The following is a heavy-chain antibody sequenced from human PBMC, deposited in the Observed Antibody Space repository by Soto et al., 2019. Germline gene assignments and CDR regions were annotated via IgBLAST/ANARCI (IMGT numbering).Heavy chain of an antibody. CDR1: GNTFTSYD. J-gene: IGHJ4*02. D-gene: IGHD3-10*01. V-gene: IGHV1-8*01. CDR2: INPNSGNI. Sequence: ASVKVSCKASGNTFTSYDINWVRQATGHGLEWMGWINPNSGNIGYAQKFQGRVTMTRDTAIRTAYMEVSRLRSDDTAVYYCARCRASGSYYLLDYWGQGTLVTVSS. CDR3: ARCRASGSYYLLDY.